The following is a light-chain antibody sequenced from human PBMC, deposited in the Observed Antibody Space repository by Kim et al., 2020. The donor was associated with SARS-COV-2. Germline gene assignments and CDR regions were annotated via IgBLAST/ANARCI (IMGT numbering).Light chain of an antibody. CDR1: QSIDSNY. Sequence: LSPGERAPLSCRANQSIDSNYLAWFQHKPRQAPRLLVYVASSRATGIPDRFSGSGSGTDFTLTIRRLEPEDFAVYYCQQYGSSPYTFGQGTMLVI. J-gene: IGKJ2*01. CDR2: VAS. CDR3: QQYGSSPYT. V-gene: IGKV3-20*01.